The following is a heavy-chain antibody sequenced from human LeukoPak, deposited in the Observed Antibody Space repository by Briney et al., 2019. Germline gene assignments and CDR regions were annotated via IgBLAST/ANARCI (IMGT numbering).Heavy chain of an antibody. CDR1: GFTFDDYG. D-gene: IGHD1-1*01. J-gene: IGHJ4*02. CDR2: INWNGGST. CDR3: ARGKDWNDVGGLFDY. Sequence: GGSLRLSCAASGFTFDDYGMSWVRQAPGKGLEWVSGINWNGGSTGYADSVKGRFTISRDNAKNSLYLQMDSLRAEDTALYYCARGKDWNDVGGLFDYWGQGTLVTVSS. V-gene: IGHV3-20*04.